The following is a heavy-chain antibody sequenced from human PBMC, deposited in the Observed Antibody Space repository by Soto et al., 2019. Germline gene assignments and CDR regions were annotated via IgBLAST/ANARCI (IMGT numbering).Heavy chain of an antibody. J-gene: IGHJ3*02. D-gene: IGHD6-13*01. CDR3: ARLAAAGNGLGAFDI. CDR1: GGSFSVYY. V-gene: IGHV4-34*01. Sequence: SETLSLTCAVYGGSFSVYYWSWIRQPPGKGLEWIGEINHSGSTNYNPSLKSRVTISVDTSKNQFSLKLSSVTAADTAVYYCARLAAAGNGLGAFDIWGQGTMITVSS. CDR2: INHSGST.